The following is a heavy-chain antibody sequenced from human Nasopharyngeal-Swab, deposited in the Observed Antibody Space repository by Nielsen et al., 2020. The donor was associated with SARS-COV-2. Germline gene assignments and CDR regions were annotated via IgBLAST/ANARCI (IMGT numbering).Heavy chain of an antibody. CDR2: FDPEDGET. CDR1: GYTLTELS. Sequence: ASVKVSCKVSGYTLTELSMHWVRQAPGKGLEWMGGFDPEDGETIYAQKFQGRVTMTEDTSTDTAYMELSSLRSEDTAAYYCATFPAVYSSGWYPFDYWGQGTLVTVSS. D-gene: IGHD6-19*01. V-gene: IGHV1-24*01. CDR3: ATFPAVYSSGWYPFDY. J-gene: IGHJ4*02.